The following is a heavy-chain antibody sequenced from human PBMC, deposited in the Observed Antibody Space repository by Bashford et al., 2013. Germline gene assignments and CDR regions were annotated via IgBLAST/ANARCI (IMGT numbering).Heavy chain of an antibody. D-gene: IGHD3-9*01. CDR3: VKCHPSCRLGGFEI. Sequence: GSLRLSCIASGFTFSSHSMAWVRQAPQKGPEWVSAMSNTGDDIFYLASVRGRFTISRDNSKNTLYLQMNSLRVEDTALYYCVKCHPSCRLGGFEIWGQGTMVTVSS. CDR1: GFTFSSHS. V-gene: IGHV3-23*01. CDR2: MSNTGDDI. J-gene: IGHJ3*02.